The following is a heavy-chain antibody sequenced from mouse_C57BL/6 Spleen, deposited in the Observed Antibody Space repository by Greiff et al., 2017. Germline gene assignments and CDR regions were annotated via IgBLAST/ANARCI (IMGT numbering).Heavy chain of an antibody. CDR1: GYTFTDYE. D-gene: IGHD4-1*01. Sequence: VQLVESGAELVRPGASVTLSCKASGYTFTDYEMHWVKQTPVHGLEWIGAIDPETGGTAYNQKFKGKAILTADKSSSTAYMELRSLTSEDSAVYYCNWDGAYWGQGTLVTVSA. V-gene: IGHV1-15*01. CDR3: NWDGAY. CDR2: IDPETGGT. J-gene: IGHJ3*01.